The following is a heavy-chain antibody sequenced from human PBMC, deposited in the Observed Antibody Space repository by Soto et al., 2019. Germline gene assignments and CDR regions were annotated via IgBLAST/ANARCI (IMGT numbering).Heavy chain of an antibody. Sequence: SETLSLTCTVSGGSISSGGFYWSWIRQQPGKGLEWIGYIYSSGSTYYNPSLKSRVTISVDRSKNQFSLKLSSVTAADTAVYYCARGMVRDEYFDYWGQGTVVTVSS. D-gene: IGHD3-10*01. CDR3: ARGMVRDEYFDY. CDR2: IYSSGST. V-gene: IGHV4-30-2*01. J-gene: IGHJ4*02. CDR1: GGSISSGGFY.